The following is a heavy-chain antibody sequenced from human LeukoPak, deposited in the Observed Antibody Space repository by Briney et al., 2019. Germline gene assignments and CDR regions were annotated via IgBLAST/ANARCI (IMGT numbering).Heavy chain of an antibody. CDR1: GDSVSSNSAA. CDR3: ARTVNSGYADYFDY. D-gene: IGHD5-12*01. Sequence: SQTLSLTCAISGDSVSSNSAAWNCIRQSPSTGLEWLGRTYYRSKWYNDYAVSVKSRITINPDTSKNQFTLQLNSVTPEDTAVYYCARTVNSGYADYFDYWGQGTLVTVSS. CDR2: TYYRSKWYN. J-gene: IGHJ4*02. V-gene: IGHV6-1*01.